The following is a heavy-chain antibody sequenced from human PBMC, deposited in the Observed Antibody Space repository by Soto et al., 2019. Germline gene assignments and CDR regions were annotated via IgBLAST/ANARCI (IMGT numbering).Heavy chain of an antibody. J-gene: IGHJ4*02. V-gene: IGHV4-59*01. D-gene: IGHD5-18*01. Sequence: ASETLSLTCTVSGGSISSYYWSWIRQPPGKGLEWIGYIYYSGSTNYNPSPNIRVTISVDTSKNQFSLKLSSVTAADTAVYYCARLSYSFVLFDYWGQGTLVTVSS. CDR3: ARLSYSFVLFDY. CDR2: IYYSGST. CDR1: GGSISSYY.